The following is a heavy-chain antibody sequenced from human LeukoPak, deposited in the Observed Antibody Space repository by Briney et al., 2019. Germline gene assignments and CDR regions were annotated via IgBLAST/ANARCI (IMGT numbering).Heavy chain of an antibody. D-gene: IGHD3-22*01. J-gene: IGHJ3*02. CDR2: IIPIFGTA. CDR1: GGTFSSYA. Sequence: ASVMVSCKASGGTFSSYAISWVRQAPGQGLDWMGGIIPIFGTANYSQKFQGRVTITADESTSTAYMELSSLRSEDTAVYYCARDHYDSREDAFDIWGQGTMVTVSS. V-gene: IGHV1-69*13. CDR3: ARDHYDSREDAFDI.